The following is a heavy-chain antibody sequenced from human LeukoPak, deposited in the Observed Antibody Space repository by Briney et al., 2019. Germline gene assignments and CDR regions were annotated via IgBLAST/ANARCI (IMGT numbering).Heavy chain of an antibody. CDR2: ISAYNGNT. D-gene: IGHD5-18*01. CDR1: GYTFTSYG. J-gene: IGHJ4*02. V-gene: IGHV1-18*01. CDR3: AREVYSHGYY. Sequence: ASVKVSCKASGYTFTSYGISWVRQAPGQGLEWMGWISAYNGNTNYAQKLQGRVTMTRDTSISTAYMELSRLRSDDTAVYYCAREVYSHGYYWGQGTLVTVSS.